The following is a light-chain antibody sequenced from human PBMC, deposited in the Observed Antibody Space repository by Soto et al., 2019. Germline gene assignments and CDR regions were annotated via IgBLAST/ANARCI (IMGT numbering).Light chain of an antibody. V-gene: IGLV2-14*01. Sequence: QLVLTQPASVSGSPGQSITISCTGTSNDVGSSNHVSWYQQYPGKVPKLMIYEVSVRPSGVSNRFSGSKSGNTASLTISGXXXXXXXXYYXSSYTSSSTAYVFGTGT. CDR2: EVS. J-gene: IGLJ1*01. CDR3: SSYTSSSTAYV. CDR1: SNDVGSSNH.